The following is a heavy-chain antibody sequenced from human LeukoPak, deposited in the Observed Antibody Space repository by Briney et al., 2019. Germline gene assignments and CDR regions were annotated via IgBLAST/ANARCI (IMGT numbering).Heavy chain of an antibody. CDR2: IYTSGST. CDR3: ARGYSLVYYYYMDV. J-gene: IGHJ6*03. V-gene: IGHV4-4*07. D-gene: IGHD5-18*01. CDR1: GGSICSYY. Sequence: PSETLSLTYTVSGGSICSYYWSWIRQPAGKGLEWIGRIYTSGSTNYNPSLKSRVTMSVDTSKNQFSLMLSSVTAADTAVYYCARGYSLVYYYYMDVWGKGTTVTVSS.